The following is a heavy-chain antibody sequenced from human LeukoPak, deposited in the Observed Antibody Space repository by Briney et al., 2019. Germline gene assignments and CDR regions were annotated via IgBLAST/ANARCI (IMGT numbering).Heavy chain of an antibody. CDR3: ARQRYCSGGSCCSPYPQD. J-gene: IGHJ4*02. CDR1: GGSISSSSYY. D-gene: IGHD2-15*01. CDR2: IYYSGST. V-gene: IGHV4-39*01. Sequence: KPSETLSLTCTVSGGSISSSSYYWGWIRQPPGKGLEWIGSIYYSGSTYYNPSLKSRVTISVDTSKNQFSLKLSSATAADTAVYYCARQRYCSGGSCCSPYPQDWGQGTLVTVSS.